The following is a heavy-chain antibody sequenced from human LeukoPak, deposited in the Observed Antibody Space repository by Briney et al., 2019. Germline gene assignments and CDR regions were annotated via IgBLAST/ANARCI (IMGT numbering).Heavy chain of an antibody. Sequence: GGSLRLSCAASGFTFTDYWMHWVRQPPGKGLEWVSRVNNDGSSTIYADSVKGRFTISRDNAESTLYLQMNSLTAEDAAMYYCLVSGSGHYYFDFWGQGTRVTVSS. CDR1: GFTFTDYW. CDR3: LVSGSGHYYFDF. J-gene: IGHJ4*02. D-gene: IGHD6-19*01. V-gene: IGHV3-74*01. CDR2: VNNDGSST.